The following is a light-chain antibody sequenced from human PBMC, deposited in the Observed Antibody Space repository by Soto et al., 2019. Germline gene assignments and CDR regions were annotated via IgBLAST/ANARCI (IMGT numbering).Light chain of an antibody. J-gene: IGLJ2*01. CDR1: SSNIGAGYD. Sequence: QSVLTQPPSVSGAPGQRVTISCIGSSSNIGAGYDVHWYQQPPGTAPKLLIYDNNNRPSGVPDRFSGSKSGTSASLAITGLQTEDEADYYCQSYDSSLSGSIFGGGTKLTVL. CDR2: DNN. V-gene: IGLV1-40*01. CDR3: QSYDSSLSGSI.